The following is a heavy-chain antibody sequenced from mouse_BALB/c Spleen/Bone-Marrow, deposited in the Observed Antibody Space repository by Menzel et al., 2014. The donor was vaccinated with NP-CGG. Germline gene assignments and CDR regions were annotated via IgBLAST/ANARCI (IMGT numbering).Heavy chain of an antibody. CDR1: GFTFSSFG. Sequence: EVQLVEPGGGLVQPGGSRKLSCAASGFTFSSFGMHWVRQAPEKGLEWVAYISSGSSTIFYADTLKGRFTVSRDNPKNTLFLQMTSLRSEDTAMYYCTRGGNWDDFDYWGQGTTLTVSS. J-gene: IGHJ2*01. V-gene: IGHV5-17*02. CDR2: ISSGSSTI. D-gene: IGHD4-1*01. CDR3: TRGGNWDDFDY.